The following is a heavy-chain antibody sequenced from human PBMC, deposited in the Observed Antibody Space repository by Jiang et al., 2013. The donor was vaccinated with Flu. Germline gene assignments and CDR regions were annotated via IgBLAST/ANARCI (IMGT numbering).Heavy chain of an antibody. CDR1: DGSISSSSYY. V-gene: IGHV4-39*07. CDR2: IYYSGST. Sequence: TCTVSDGSISSSSYYWGWIRQPPGKGLEWIGSIYYSGSTYYNPSLKSRVTISVDTSKNQFSLKLSSVTAADTAVYYCARYYYDSSGYYQDYWGQGTLVTVSS. D-gene: IGHD3-22*01. J-gene: IGHJ4*02. CDR3: ARYYYDSSGYYQDY.